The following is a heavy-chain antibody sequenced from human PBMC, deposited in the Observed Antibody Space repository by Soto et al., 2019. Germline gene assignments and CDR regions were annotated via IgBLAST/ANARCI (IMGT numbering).Heavy chain of an antibody. CDR1: GFTFDDYA. Sequence: EVQLVESGGGLVQPGRSLRLSSAASGFTFDDYAMHWVRKAPGKGLEWVSGISWNSGSIGYADSVKGRFTISRDNAKNSLYLQMNSLRAEDTALYYCAKDIGAGSYGMDVWGQGTTVTVSS. J-gene: IGHJ6*02. CDR3: AKDIGAGSYGMDV. D-gene: IGHD1-26*01. CDR2: ISWNSGSI. V-gene: IGHV3-9*01.